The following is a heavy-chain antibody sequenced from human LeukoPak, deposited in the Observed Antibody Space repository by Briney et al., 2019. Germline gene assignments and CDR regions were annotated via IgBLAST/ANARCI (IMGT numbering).Heavy chain of an antibody. J-gene: IGHJ4*02. CDR1: GFTFSSYA. V-gene: IGHV3-30*04. CDR2: ISYDGSNK. Sequence: GGSLRLSCAASGFTFSSYAMHWVRQAPGKGLEGVAVISYDGSNKYYADSVKGRFTISRDNSKNTLYLQMNSLRAEDTAVYYCARAEVLPDYYDTSGAFEYWGQGTLVTVSS. D-gene: IGHD3-22*01. CDR3: ARAEVLPDYYDTSGAFEY.